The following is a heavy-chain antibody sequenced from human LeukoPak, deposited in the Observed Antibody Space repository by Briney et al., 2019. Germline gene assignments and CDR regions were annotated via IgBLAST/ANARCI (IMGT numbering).Heavy chain of an antibody. D-gene: IGHD6-19*01. CDR3: ATRVVAGIPYYFDH. Sequence: ASVKVSCKSSGYTFTGYYMHWVRQAPGQGLEWVGWMNPNSGGSNYAQKFQGRVTMTRDTSIGAAYMELSSLRSDDTAVYYCATRVVAGIPYYFDHWGQGTLVTVSS. J-gene: IGHJ4*02. CDR2: MNPNSGGS. V-gene: IGHV1-2*02. CDR1: GYTFTGYY.